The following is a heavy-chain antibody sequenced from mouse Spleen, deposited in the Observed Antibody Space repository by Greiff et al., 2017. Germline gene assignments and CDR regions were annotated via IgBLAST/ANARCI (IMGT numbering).Heavy chain of an antibody. J-gene: IGHJ3*01. Sequence: EVQLQQSGPELMKPGASVKISCKASGYSFTSYYMHWVKQSHGKSLEWIGYIDPFNGGTSYNQKFKGKATLTVDKSSSTAYMHLSSLTSEDSAVYYCASGPEGFAYWGQGTLVTVSA. CDR2: IDPFNGGT. CDR1: GYSFTSYY. CDR3: ASGPEGFAY. V-gene: IGHV1S135*01.